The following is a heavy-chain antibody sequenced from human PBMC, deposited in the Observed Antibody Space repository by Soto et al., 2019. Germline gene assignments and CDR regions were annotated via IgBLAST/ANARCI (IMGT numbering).Heavy chain of an antibody. J-gene: IGHJ4*02. CDR2: INHSGST. Sequence: TSETLSLTCAVYGGSFSGYYWSWIRQPPGKGLEWIGEINHSGSTNYNPSLKSRVTISVDTSKKQFSLKMSSVTAADTAVYYCARAQSIRGVIIVPYYFDYWGQGTLVTVSS. D-gene: IGHD3-10*01. CDR1: GGSFSGYY. CDR3: ARAQSIRGVIIVPYYFDY. V-gene: IGHV4-34*01.